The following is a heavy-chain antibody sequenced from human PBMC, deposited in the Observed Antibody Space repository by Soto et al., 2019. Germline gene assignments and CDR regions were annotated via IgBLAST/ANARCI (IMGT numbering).Heavy chain of an antibody. Sequence: QVQLVESGGGVVQPGRSLRLSCAASGFTFSSYVMYWVRQAPGKGLEWVVVISYDGNNKYYADSVKGRFTISRDNSKNTLYLQMNSVRAEDTAVYYCARAGCDGGSCYTLVGLRYGMDVWGQGTTVTVSS. CDR2: ISYDGNNK. D-gene: IGHD2-15*01. V-gene: IGHV3-30-3*01. J-gene: IGHJ6*02. CDR1: GFTFSSYV. CDR3: ARAGCDGGSCYTLVGLRYGMDV.